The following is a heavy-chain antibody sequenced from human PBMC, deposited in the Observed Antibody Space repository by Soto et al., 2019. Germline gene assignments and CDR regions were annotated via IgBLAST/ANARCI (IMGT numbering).Heavy chain of an antibody. V-gene: IGHV3-23*01. CDR2: ISSGGVYM. CDR3: TGALDLSPYYFYYGMDL. CDR1: GFTFSTYA. Sequence: PGGSLRLSCAGSGFTFSTYAMSWVRRAPGKGLEWVSSISSGGVYMYYVDSVRGRFTISRDNFQSTLYLQMNSLRAEDTAVYYCTGALDLSPYYFYYGMDLWGQGTKVTVSS. J-gene: IGHJ6*02.